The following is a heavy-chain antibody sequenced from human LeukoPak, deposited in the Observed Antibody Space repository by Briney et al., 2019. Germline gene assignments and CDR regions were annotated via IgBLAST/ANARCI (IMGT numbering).Heavy chain of an antibody. V-gene: IGHV3-7*01. Sequence: PGGSLRLSCAASGFTFSIYWMSWVRQAPGKGLEWVANIKQDESEKNYVDSVKGRFTISRDNVKNSLYLQMNSLRAEDTAVYYCARGSSSTGYYFDYWGQGTLVTVSS. CDR3: ARGSSSTGYYFDY. CDR1: GFTFSIYW. CDR2: IKQDESEK. D-gene: IGHD3-22*01. J-gene: IGHJ4*02.